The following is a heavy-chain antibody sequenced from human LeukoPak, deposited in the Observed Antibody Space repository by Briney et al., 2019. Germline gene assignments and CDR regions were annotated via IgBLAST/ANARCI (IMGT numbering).Heavy chain of an antibody. CDR3: ARGPYSGYPRGDY. CDR1: GYTFTGYY. Sequence: ASVTVSCKASGYTFTGYYMHWVRQAPGQGLEWMGWINPNSGGTNYAQKFQGRVTMTRDTSISTAYMELSRLRSDDTAVYYCARGPYSGYPRGDYWGQGTLVTVSS. J-gene: IGHJ4*02. D-gene: IGHD5-12*01. CDR2: INPNSGGT. V-gene: IGHV1-2*02.